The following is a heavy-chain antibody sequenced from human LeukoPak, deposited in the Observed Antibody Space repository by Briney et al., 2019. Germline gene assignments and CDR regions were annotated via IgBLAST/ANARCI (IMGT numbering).Heavy chain of an antibody. D-gene: IGHD5-18*01. Sequence: GGSLRLSCAASGFTFSSCAMIWVRQAPGKGLEWVSSISGSGSTTYYEDSVKGRFTISRDNSNNTLYLQMNSPRAEDTAVYYCARDRGGGYSYNFHPSDNWGQGTLVTVSS. CDR1: GFTFSSCA. V-gene: IGHV3-23*01. CDR3: ARDRGGGYSYNFHPSDN. CDR2: ISGSGSTT. J-gene: IGHJ4*01.